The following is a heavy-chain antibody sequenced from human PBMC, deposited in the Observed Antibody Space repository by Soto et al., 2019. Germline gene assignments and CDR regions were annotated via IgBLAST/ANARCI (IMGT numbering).Heavy chain of an antibody. J-gene: IGHJ4*02. CDR3: AKALGELSPESYDY. D-gene: IGHD3-16*02. CDR1: GFKFSFFA. Sequence: QVQLVESGGGVVQPGTSLRLSCAASGFKFSFFAMHWVRQAPGKGLEWVAVISYDGSEKYYADSVKGRFSISRDNSKNTLTLQMNSLRLDDTAVYFCAKALGELSPESYDYWGQGTLITVSS. V-gene: IGHV3-30*18. CDR2: ISYDGSEK.